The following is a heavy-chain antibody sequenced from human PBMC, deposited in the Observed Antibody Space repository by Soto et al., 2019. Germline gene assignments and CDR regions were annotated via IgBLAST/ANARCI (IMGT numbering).Heavy chain of an antibody. V-gene: IGHV3-21*01. CDR2: ISSSSSYI. J-gene: IGHJ4*01. Sequence: EVQLVESGGGLVKPGGSLRLSCAASGFTFSSYSMNWVRQAPGKGLEWVSSISSSSSYIYYADSVKGRFTISRDNAKNSLYLQMNSPRGEYTAVYYCSRVDRSGWNGYWGQGTLVTVSS. D-gene: IGHD6-19*01. CDR3: SRVDRSGWNGY. CDR1: GFTFSSYS.